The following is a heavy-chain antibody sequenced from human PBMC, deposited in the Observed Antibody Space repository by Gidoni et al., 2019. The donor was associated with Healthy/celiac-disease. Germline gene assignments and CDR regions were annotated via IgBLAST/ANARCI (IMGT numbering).Heavy chain of an antibody. CDR1: GLPFSNAW. Sequence: EVQLVESGGGLVKPGGSRRLPCAAPGLPFSNAWMSWVRQAPGKGLEWVGRIKNKTDGGTTDYAAPVKGRFTISRDDSKNTLYLQMNSLKTEDTAVYYCTTFHPSHFDYWGQGTLVTVSS. V-gene: IGHV3-15*01. CDR2: IKNKTDGGTT. CDR3: TTFHPSHFDY. J-gene: IGHJ4*02.